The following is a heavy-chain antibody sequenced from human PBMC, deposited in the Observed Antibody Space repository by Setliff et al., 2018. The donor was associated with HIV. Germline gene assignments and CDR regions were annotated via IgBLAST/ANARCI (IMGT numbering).Heavy chain of an antibody. CDR1: GFTFSSYA. D-gene: IGHD5-18*01. CDR2: ITSSGGIS. Sequence: PGESLRLSCAASGFTFSSYAMSWVRQVPGKGLEWVSAITSSGGISNYADSVKGRFTISRDNSRNTVYLQMTSLRAEDTAVYYCAKEVVSYVYDFWGQGTLVTVSS. V-gene: IGHV3-23*01. CDR3: AKEVVSYVYDF. J-gene: IGHJ4*02.